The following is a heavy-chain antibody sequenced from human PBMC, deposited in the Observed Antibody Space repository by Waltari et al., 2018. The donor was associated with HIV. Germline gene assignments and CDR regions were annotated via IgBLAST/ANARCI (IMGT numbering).Heavy chain of an antibody. CDR3: AIAKGAMTGDYHYYMDV. Sequence: QVQLVQPGAEVRKPGASVKVSCKASGYTFNTYDINWVRQATGQGPAWVGWVNPNSGNTGCAQKFQGRVNMTSNSSLNIAYMELNNLTSDDTAVYYCAIAKGAMTGDYHYYMDVWGGGTTVIVSS. V-gene: IGHV1-8*01. D-gene: IGHD1-26*01. J-gene: IGHJ6*03. CDR1: GYTFNTYD. CDR2: VNPNSGNT.